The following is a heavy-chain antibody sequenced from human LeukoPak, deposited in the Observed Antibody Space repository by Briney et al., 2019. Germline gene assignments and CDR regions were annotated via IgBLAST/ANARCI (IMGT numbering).Heavy chain of an antibody. D-gene: IGHD5-12*01. J-gene: IGHJ4*02. CDR3: AKGPRGGLPESYFDY. CDR1: GGSISSYY. CDR2: IYYSGST. V-gene: IGHV4-59*12. Sequence: PSETLSLTCTVSGGSISSYYWSWIRQPPGKGLEWIGYIYYSGSTNYNPSLKSRVTISVDTSKNQFSLKLSSVTAADTAVYYCAKGPRGGLPESYFDYWGQGTLVTVSS.